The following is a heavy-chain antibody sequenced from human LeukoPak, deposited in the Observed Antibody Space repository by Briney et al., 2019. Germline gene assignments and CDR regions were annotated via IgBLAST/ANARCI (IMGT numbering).Heavy chain of an antibody. CDR2: INPNTGDT. Sequence: ASVKVSCKASGYTFTGYYMHWVRQAPGQGLEWLGLINPNTGDTRYAQKFQGRVTMTRDTSISTAYMELSSLRSDDTAIYYCASLGDYYDSGSYAPFDHWGQGTLVTVSS. V-gene: IGHV1-2*02. D-gene: IGHD3-10*01. J-gene: IGHJ4*02. CDR1: GYTFTGYY. CDR3: ASLGDYYDSGSYAPFDH.